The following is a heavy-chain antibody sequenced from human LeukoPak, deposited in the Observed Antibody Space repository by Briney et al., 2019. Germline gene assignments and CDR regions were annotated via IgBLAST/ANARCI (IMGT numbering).Heavy chain of an antibody. CDR1: GFTFSSYA. V-gene: IGHV3-30-3*01. CDR3: ARQYYDILTGYPLYYYGMDV. CDR2: ISYDGSNT. Sequence: GGSLRLSCAASGFTFSSYAMHWVRQAPGKGREWVAVISYDGSNTYYADSVKGRFSLSTDTSKNTLYLQMNSLRAEDTAVYYCARQYYDILTGYPLYYYGMDVWGQGTTVTVSS. D-gene: IGHD3-9*01. J-gene: IGHJ6*02.